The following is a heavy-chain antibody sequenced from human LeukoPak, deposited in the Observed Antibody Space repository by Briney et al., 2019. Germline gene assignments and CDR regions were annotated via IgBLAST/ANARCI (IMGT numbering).Heavy chain of an antibody. V-gene: IGHV4-39*01. J-gene: IGHJ4*02. CDR1: GGSISSSSYY. CDR3: ARRRAVGGNYYY. D-gene: IGHD4-23*01. Sequence: PSETLSLTCTVSGGSISSSSYYWSRIRQPPGKGLEWIGSIYYSGSTYYNPSLKSRVTISVDTSKNQFSLKLSSVSAADTAVYYCARRRAVGGNYYYWGQGTLVTVSS. CDR2: IYYSGST.